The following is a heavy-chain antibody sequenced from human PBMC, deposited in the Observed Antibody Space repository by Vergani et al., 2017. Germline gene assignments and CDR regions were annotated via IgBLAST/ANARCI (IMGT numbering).Heavy chain of an antibody. CDR3: ARDGGRCGWPRDNNWFDP. CDR2: IYYSGST. V-gene: IGHV4-59*01. CDR1: GGSISSYY. J-gene: IGHJ5*02. Sequence: QVQLQESGPGLVKPSETLSLTCTVSGGSISSYYWSWIRQPPGKGLEWIGYIYYSGSTNYNPSLKSRVTISVDTSKNQFSLKLSSVTAADTAVYYCARDGGRCGWPRDNNWFDPWGQGTLVTVSS. D-gene: IGHD6-19*01.